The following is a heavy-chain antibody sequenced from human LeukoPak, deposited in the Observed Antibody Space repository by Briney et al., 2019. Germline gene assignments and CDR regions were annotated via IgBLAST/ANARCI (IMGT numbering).Heavy chain of an antibody. D-gene: IGHD3-10*01. CDR3: ARVQGYYYASGSSYYFDY. CDR2: IKQDGSEK. J-gene: IGHJ4*02. V-gene: IGHV3-7*01. Sequence: GGSLRLSCAASGFTFSSYWMSWVRQAPGKGLEWVTNIKQDGSEKYYVDSVKGRFTISRDNAKNSLYLQMNSLRAEDTAVYYCARVQGYYYASGSSYYFDYWGQGTLVTVSS. CDR1: GFTFSSYW.